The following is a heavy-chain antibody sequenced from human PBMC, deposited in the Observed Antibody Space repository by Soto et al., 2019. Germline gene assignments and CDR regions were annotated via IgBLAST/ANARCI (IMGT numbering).Heavy chain of an antibody. Sequence: QITLKESGPTLVKPTQTLTLTCTLSGLSLNTSGVGVGWVRQPTGQALEWLAILYWDDDQRYSPSLRSRLTTTKDTAKNQVVLTMTNMDPVDPATYLCVHRRIRGAAKAFDHWGQGILVIVSS. J-gene: IGHJ4*02. V-gene: IGHV2-5*02. CDR3: VHRRIRGAAKAFDH. D-gene: IGHD1-20*01. CDR1: GLSLNTSGVG. CDR2: LYWDDDQ.